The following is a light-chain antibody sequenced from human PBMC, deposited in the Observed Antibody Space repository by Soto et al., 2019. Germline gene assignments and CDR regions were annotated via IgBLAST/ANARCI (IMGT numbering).Light chain of an antibody. V-gene: IGLV2-14*01. CDR1: GSVVGGYRY. CDR2: DVS. Sequence: QSALTQPASVSGSPGQSIAISCTGTGSVVGGYRYVSWYQQHPGKAPKLIIYDVSNRPSGVSDRFSGSKSGNTASLTISGLQSEDEADYYCDSYTSSSSYVFGTGTKVTVL. J-gene: IGLJ1*01. CDR3: DSYTSSSSYV.